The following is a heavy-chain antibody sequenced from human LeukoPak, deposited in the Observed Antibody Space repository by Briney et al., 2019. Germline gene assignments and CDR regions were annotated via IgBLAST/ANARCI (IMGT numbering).Heavy chain of an antibody. D-gene: IGHD2-15*01. CDR2: INQVGTET. Sequence: QPGGSLRLSCAASGFTFTNYYMSWVRQAPGKGLEWVANINQVGTETFYVDSVKGRFTISRDNAKNSLYLQMSSLRAEDTAVYYCAQLLLRGPTAWGQGTLVTVSS. CDR3: AQLLLRGPTA. J-gene: IGHJ4*02. CDR1: GFTFTNYY. V-gene: IGHV3-7*01.